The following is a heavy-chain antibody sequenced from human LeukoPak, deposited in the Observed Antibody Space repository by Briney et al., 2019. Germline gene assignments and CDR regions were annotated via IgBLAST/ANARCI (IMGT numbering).Heavy chain of an antibody. CDR1: GYTFVGYY. CDR2: IDPYTGNT. Sequence: GASVQVSCKASGYTFVGYYLHWVRQAPGQGLEWMAWIDPYTGNTHYAQKFQGRITVTRDTSISTTYMELSWLTSDDTALYYCAREYSASEHWGQGTLVTVSS. J-gene: IGHJ1*01. CDR3: AREYSASEH. V-gene: IGHV1-2*02. D-gene: IGHD5-12*01.